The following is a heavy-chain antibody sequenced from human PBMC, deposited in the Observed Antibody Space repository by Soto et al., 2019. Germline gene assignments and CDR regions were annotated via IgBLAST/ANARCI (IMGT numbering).Heavy chain of an antibody. CDR3: ARVGGAMFGVGIDASHYYYGMDV. J-gene: IGHJ6*02. CDR1: GYKFTNFA. Sequence: QVQLVQSGTEVKKPGASVRVSCKASGYKFTNFAITWVRRAPGQGLEWVGWISAHNGVTNYAEKVQGRVIMTTDTSTGPAYMDLKSLRSDDTAVYYCARVGGAMFGVGIDASHYYYGMDVWGQGTTITVSS. V-gene: IGHV1-18*01. CDR2: ISAHNGVT. D-gene: IGHD3-3*01.